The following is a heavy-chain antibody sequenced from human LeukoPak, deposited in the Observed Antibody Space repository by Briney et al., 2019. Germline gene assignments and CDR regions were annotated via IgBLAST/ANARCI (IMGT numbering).Heavy chain of an antibody. J-gene: IGHJ4*02. Sequence: PGGSLRLSCAASGFTFRSYEMNWVRQAPGKGLEWVSYISSSGSTIYYADAVKGRFTISRDNAKNSLYVQMNSLRAEDTAVYYCARDCSSTSCPGLPYFDYWGQGTLVTVSS. CDR1: GFTFRSYE. V-gene: IGHV3-48*03. CDR3: ARDCSSTSCPGLPYFDY. CDR2: ISSSGSTI. D-gene: IGHD2-2*01.